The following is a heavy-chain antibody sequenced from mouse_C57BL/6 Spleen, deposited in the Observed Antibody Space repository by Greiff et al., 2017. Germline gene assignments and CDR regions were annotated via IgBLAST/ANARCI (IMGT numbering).Heavy chain of an antibody. CDR3: GGAFDGYYWYCDV. Sequence: QVQLQQSGAELVKPGASVKISCKASGYAFSSYWMNWVKQRPGQGLEWIGQIYPGDGDTNYNGKFKGRATLTADKSSSTAYMQLSSLTSEDSAVYFCGGAFDGYYWYCDVWGTGTTVTVSS. CDR1: GYAFSSYW. CDR2: IYPGDGDT. V-gene: IGHV1-80*01. J-gene: IGHJ1*03. D-gene: IGHD2-3*01.